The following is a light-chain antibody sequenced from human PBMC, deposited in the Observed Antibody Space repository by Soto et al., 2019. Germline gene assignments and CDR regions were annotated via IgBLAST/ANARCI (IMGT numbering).Light chain of an antibody. CDR1: QSISSY. CDR3: QQSYSTHLLT. CDR2: AAS. Sequence: DIQMTQSPSSLSASVGDRVTITCRASQSISSYLNWYQQKPGKAPKLLIYAASSLQSGVPSRFSGSGSGTDFTLTISSLQPEDFATYYGQQSYSTHLLTFGGGTKVEIK. V-gene: IGKV1-39*01. J-gene: IGKJ4*02.